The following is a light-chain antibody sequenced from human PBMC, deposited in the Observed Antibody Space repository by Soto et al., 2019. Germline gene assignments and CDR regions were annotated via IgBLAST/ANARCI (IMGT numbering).Light chain of an antibody. CDR2: SAS. CDR1: QSVDSN. Sequence: EIVLTQSPATLSLSPGERATLSCRASQSVDSNLAWYQQKPGQTPRLLIYSASTRATGIPARFSGSVSGTESTLTISSLESEDFAVYFCQQYGDRPRTFGQGTKVDNK. CDR3: QQYGDRPRT. J-gene: IGKJ1*01. V-gene: IGKV3-15*01.